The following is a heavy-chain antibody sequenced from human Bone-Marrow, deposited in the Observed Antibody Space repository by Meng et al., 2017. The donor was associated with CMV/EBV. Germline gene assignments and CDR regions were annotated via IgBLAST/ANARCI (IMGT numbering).Heavy chain of an antibody. CDR2: IYYSGST. Sequence: GSLRLSCTVSGGSISSTGYYWGWIRQPPGKGLEWIGSIYYSGSTYSNPSLKSRVTISVDTSKNQFSLKLSSVTAADTAVYYCARHELVVVMFDYWGQGTLVTVSS. CDR3: ARHELVVVMFDY. V-gene: IGHV4-39*01. J-gene: IGHJ4*02. CDR1: GGSISSTGYY. D-gene: IGHD3-22*01.